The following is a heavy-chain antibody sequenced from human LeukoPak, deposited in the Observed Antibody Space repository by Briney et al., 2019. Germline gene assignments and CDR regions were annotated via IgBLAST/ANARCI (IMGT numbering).Heavy chain of an antibody. CDR2: IGGGGGTT. V-gene: IGHV3-23*01. Sequence: PGGSLRLSCAASDFSFSSYAMTWVRQAPGKGLEWVSIIGGGGGTTYYADSVKGRFTISKDNSKNTLYLQMNSLRAEDTALYYCVKAASGLRGVNTFFDYWGQGTLVTVSS. CDR3: VKAASGLRGVNTFFDY. CDR1: DFSFSSYA. D-gene: IGHD6-13*01. J-gene: IGHJ4*02.